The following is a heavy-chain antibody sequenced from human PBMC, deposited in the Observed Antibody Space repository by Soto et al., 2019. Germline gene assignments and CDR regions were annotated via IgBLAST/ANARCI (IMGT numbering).Heavy chain of an antibody. D-gene: IGHD6-13*01. CDR2: IIPIFGTA. V-gene: IGHV1-69*13. CDR1: GGTFSSYA. Sequence: GASVKVSFKASGGTFSSYAISWVRQAPGQGLEWMGGIIPIFGTANYAQKFQGRVTITADESTSTAYMELSSLRSEDTAVYYCARATSGYSSSWYSSFDYWGQGTLVTVSS. J-gene: IGHJ4*02. CDR3: ARATSGYSSSWYSSFDY.